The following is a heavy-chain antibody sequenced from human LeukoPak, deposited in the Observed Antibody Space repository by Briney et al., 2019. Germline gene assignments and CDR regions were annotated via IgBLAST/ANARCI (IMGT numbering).Heavy chain of an antibody. Sequence: GGSLRLSCAASGFTFSSYAMSWVRQAPGKGLEWVSAISGSGGSTYYADSVKGRLTISRDNSKNTLYLQMNSLRAEDTAVYYCAKDRWGGDIVVVPAAADYWGQGTLVTVSS. D-gene: IGHD2-2*01. J-gene: IGHJ4*02. CDR3: AKDRWGGDIVVVPAAADY. V-gene: IGHV3-23*01. CDR2: ISGSGGST. CDR1: GFTFSSYA.